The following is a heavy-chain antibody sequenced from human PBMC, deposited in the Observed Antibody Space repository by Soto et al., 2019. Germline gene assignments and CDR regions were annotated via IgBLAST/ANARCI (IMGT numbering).Heavy chain of an antibody. CDR2: IYYSGST. CDR1: GGSISSSSSYY. CDR3: ARHLNVDTAMVHY. J-gene: IGHJ4*02. Sequence: SETLSLTCTVSGGSISSSSSYYWGWIRQPPGKGLEWIGSIYYSGSTYYNPSLKSRVTISVDTSKNQFSLKLSSVTAADTAVYYCARHLNVDTAMVHYWGQGTLVTVSS. D-gene: IGHD5-18*01. V-gene: IGHV4-39*01.